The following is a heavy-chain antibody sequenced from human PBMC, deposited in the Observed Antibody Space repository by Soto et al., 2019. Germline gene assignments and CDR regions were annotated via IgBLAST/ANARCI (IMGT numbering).Heavy chain of an antibody. CDR3: ARVRGYTYGYDPKYSFDY. CDR2: INYSGRT. CDR1: GGSFSDYY. J-gene: IGHJ4*02. D-gene: IGHD5-18*01. V-gene: IGHV4-34*01. Sequence: SETLSLTCAVHGGSFSDYYWSWIRQPPGKGLEWIGEINYSGRTNYNPSLKSRVTISVDTSKNQFPLQLSSVTAADTAIFYCARVRGYTYGYDPKYSFDYWGQGTLVTVSS.